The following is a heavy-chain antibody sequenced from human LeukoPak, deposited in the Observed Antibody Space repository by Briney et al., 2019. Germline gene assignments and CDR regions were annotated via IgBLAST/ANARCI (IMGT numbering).Heavy chain of an antibody. Sequence: PGGSLRLSCAASGFTFNNYNMNWVRQAPGKGLEWVSSIGSSSTYIYYSDSLKGRFTISRDNAKNSLYLQMNSLRAEDTAVYYCAKYPYYYDSSGVYWGQGTLVTVSS. CDR2: IGSSSTYI. V-gene: IGHV3-21*04. CDR3: AKYPYYYDSSGVY. D-gene: IGHD3-22*01. CDR1: GFTFNNYN. J-gene: IGHJ4*02.